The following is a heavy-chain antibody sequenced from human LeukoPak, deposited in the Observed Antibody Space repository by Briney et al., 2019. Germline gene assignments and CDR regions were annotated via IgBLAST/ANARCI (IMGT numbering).Heavy chain of an antibody. V-gene: IGHV3-66*02. Sequence: SGGSLRLSCAASGFTVSSKYMSWVRQAPGKGLEWVSVIYIGGSTSYADSAKGRFTISRDNSKNTLYLQMNSLRFEDTAVYYCARDQPGTYTLSSTWGQGTLVTVSS. CDR2: IYIGGST. J-gene: IGHJ5*02. CDR1: GFTVSSKY. D-gene: IGHD6-19*01. CDR3: ARDQPGTYTLSST.